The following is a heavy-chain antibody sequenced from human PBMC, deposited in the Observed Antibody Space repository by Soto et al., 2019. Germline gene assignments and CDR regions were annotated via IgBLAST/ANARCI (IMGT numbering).Heavy chain of an antibody. J-gene: IGHJ4*02. D-gene: IGHD1-1*01. CDR3: SRGYPPRDQLGKLPGAF. CDR1: GYTFTSYY. V-gene: IGHV1-46*03. CDR2: INPSGGST. Sequence: QVQLVQSGAEVMQPGASVKVSCKASGYTFTSYYIQWVRQAPGQGLEWMGIINPSGGSTNYAHNFQGSVTMTRDPSTSTVYMEMSSLRSEDTDIYYCSRGYPPRDQLGKLPGAFWGQGTLVTVSS.